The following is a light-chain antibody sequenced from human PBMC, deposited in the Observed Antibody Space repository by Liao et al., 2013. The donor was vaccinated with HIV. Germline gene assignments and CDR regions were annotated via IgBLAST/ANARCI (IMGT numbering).Light chain of an antibody. CDR2: QDT. V-gene: IGLV3-21*01. J-gene: IGLJ2*01. Sequence: SYVLTQPPSVSVAPGKTARITCGGNNIGSQRVHWYQQQPGQAPVVVIYQDTYRPSGIPERFSGSNSGNTATLTISGTQPTDEADYYCQAWDRNTAIFGRGTKLTVL. CDR1: NIGSQR. CDR3: QAWDRNTAI.